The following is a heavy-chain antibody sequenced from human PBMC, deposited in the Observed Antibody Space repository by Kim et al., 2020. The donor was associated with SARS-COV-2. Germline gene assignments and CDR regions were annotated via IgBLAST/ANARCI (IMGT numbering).Heavy chain of an antibody. V-gene: IGHV3-53*01. CDR3: ARGGSSKAFAV. CDR2: GGRT. D-gene: IGHD6-13*01. Sequence: GGRTNYVDAVGGRVTVSRDNSKNTLYLQMYSLRAEDTAVYYCARGGSSKAFAVWGQGTMVTVSS. J-gene: IGHJ3*01.